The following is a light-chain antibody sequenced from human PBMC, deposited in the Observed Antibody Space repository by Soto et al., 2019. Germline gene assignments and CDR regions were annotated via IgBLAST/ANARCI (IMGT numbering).Light chain of an antibody. V-gene: IGLV1-36*01. CDR2: YDD. CDR1: SSNIGRNA. J-gene: IGLJ2*01. CDR3: AAWDDSLNGPV. Sequence: QSVLTQPPPVSEAPRQRVTISCSGSSSNIGRNAVTWYQQLPGKAPKLLIYYDDLLPSGVSDRFSGSKSGTSASLAISGLQSEDEADYYCAAWDDSLNGPVFGGGTKVTVL.